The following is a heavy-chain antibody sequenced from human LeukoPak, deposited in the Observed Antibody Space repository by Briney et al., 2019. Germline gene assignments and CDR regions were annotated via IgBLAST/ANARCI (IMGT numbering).Heavy chain of an antibody. D-gene: IGHD3-22*01. J-gene: IGHJ5*02. Sequence: GGSLRLSCAASGFTFSSYWMHWVRQAPGKGLVWVSRINSDGSSTSYADSVKGRFTISRDNSKNTLYLQMNSLRAEDTAVYYCARDLYYYDSSGRFDPWGQGTLVTVSS. CDR3: ARDLYYYDSSGRFDP. CDR2: INSDGSST. V-gene: IGHV3-74*01. CDR1: GFTFSSYW.